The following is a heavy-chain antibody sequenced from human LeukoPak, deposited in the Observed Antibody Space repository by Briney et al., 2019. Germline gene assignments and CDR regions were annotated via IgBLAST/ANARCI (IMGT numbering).Heavy chain of an antibody. D-gene: IGHD3-9*01. V-gene: IGHV3-9*01. CDR3: AKDIRGQRYFDSHFDY. CDR1: GFTFDDYA. Sequence: PGGSLRLSCAASGFTFDDYAMHWVRQAPGKGLEWVSGISWNSGSIGYADSVKGRFTISRDNAKNSLYLQMNSLRAEDTALYYCAKDIRGQRYFDSHFDYWGQGTLVTVSS. CDR2: ISWNSGSI. J-gene: IGHJ4*02.